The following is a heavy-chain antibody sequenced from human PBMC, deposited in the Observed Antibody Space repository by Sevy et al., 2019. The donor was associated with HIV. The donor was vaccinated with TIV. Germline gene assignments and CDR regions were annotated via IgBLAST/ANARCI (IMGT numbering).Heavy chain of an antibody. CDR3: ASSLWDFAFDF. J-gene: IGHJ4*02. Sequence: SETLSLTCTVSGGSISTGGYYWSWIRQHPGKGLEWVGYIYYRGSTSYNPSLQSRVTLSVDTSKNQFSLRLSSVTAAVSAVYYCASSLWDFAFDFWGQGIQVTVSS. CDR1: GGSISTGGYY. D-gene: IGHD3-16*01. V-gene: IGHV4-31*03. CDR2: IYYRGST.